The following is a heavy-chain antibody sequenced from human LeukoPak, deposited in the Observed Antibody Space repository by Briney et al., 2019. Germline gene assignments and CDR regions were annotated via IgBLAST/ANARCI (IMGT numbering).Heavy chain of an antibody. V-gene: IGHV3-30*03. CDR1: GFTFSSYG. J-gene: IGHJ6*03. CDR2: ISNDETNK. Sequence: PGRSLRLSCAASGFTFSSYGMHWVRQAPVKGLEWVAVISNDETNKYYADSVKGRFTISRDNAKNSLYLQMNSLRAEDTAVYYCAREPYYYYYMDVWGKGTTVTVSS. CDR3: AREPYYYYYMDV.